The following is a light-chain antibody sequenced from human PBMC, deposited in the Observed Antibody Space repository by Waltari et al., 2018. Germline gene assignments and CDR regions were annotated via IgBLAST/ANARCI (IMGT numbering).Light chain of an antibody. J-gene: IGKJ5*01. CDR3: QQYGSSPPIT. CDR1: QSVSSSY. CDR2: GAS. V-gene: IGKV3-20*01. Sequence: ETMLTQSPGTLSLSPGERATLSCRASQSVSSSYLAWYQQKPGQAPRLLIYGASRRATGIPDRFSGSGSGTDFTLTISRLEPEDFAVYYCQQYGSSPPITFGQGTRLEVK.